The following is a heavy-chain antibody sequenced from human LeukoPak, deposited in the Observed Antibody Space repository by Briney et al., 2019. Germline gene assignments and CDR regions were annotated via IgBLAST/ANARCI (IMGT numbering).Heavy chain of an antibody. CDR3: ARDSGYDPGWFDP. CDR2: INHSGST. J-gene: IGHJ5*02. V-gene: IGHV4-38-2*02. CDR1: GYSISSGYH. Sequence: SEALSLTCAVSGYSISSGYHWGWIRQPPEKGLEWIGSINHSGSTYYNPSLKSRVTISVDTSKNQFSLKLNSVTAADTAVYYCARDSGYDPGWFDPWGQGTLVTVSS. D-gene: IGHD3-10*01.